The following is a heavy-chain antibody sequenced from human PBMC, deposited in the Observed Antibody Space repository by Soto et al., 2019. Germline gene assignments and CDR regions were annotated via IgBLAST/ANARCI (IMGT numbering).Heavy chain of an antibody. Sequence: EVQLVESGGGLIQPVGSLRLACAASGFTVSSNYMSWVRQAPGKGRAWDSVIYSGGSTYYADSVKGRFTISRDNSKNTLYLQMNSLRAEYKAVYYGARDRRVPLRVYGIDVWGQGTTVTVSS. D-gene: IGHD4-17*01. J-gene: IGHJ6*02. CDR3: ARDRRVPLRVYGIDV. CDR1: GFTVSSNY. V-gene: IGHV3-53*01. CDR2: IYSGGST.